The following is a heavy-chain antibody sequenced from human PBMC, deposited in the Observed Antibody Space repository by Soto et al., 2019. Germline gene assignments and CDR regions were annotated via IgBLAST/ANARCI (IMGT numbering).Heavy chain of an antibody. J-gene: IGHJ5*02. CDR3: TTVTRRYSSGWYGH. CDR2: IKSESDGGRT. CDR1: GFTLTKTW. Sequence: EVQLVESGGGLVKPGGSLRLSCAASGFTLTKTWMSWVRQAPGKGLEWVGRIKSESDGGRTDYVAPVKGRFTISRDDSKNTLFLQMNSLKIEDTAVYYCTTVTRRYSSGWYGHWGQGTLVTVSS. D-gene: IGHD3-22*01. V-gene: IGHV3-15*01.